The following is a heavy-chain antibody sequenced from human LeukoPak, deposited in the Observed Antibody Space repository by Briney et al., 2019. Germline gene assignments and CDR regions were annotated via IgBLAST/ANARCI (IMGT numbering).Heavy chain of an antibody. Sequence: SETLSLTCTVSGGSISSSSYYWGWIRQPPGKGLEWIGSIYYSGSTYYNPSLKSRVTISVDTSKNQFSLKLSSVTAADTAVYYCARDSTLLSYSSRDDAFDIWGQGTMVTVSS. CDR1: GGSISSSSYY. CDR2: IYYSGST. CDR3: ARDSTLLSYSSRDDAFDI. J-gene: IGHJ3*02. D-gene: IGHD6-13*01. V-gene: IGHV4-39*07.